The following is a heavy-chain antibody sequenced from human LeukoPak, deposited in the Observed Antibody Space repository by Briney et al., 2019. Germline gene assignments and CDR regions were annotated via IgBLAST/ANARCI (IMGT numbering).Heavy chain of an antibody. Sequence: GGSLRLSCAASGFTFSSYGMHWVRQAPGKGLEWVAVIWYDGSNKYYADSVKGRFTISRDNSKNTLYLQMNSLRAEDTAVYYCAKGLMEQLVPWGFVYWGQGTLVTVSS. CDR2: IWYDGSNK. V-gene: IGHV3-33*06. J-gene: IGHJ4*02. D-gene: IGHD6-13*01. CDR1: GFTFSSYG. CDR3: AKGLMEQLVPWGFVY.